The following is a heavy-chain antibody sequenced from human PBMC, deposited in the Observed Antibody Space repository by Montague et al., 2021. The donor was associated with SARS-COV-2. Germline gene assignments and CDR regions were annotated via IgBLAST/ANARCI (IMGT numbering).Heavy chain of an antibody. CDR2: ISHRGTA. J-gene: IGHJ4*02. CDR1: GASVSSTNW. CDR3: ARFSYDNTGSPRGFDF. Sequence: SETLSLTCTVSGASVSSTNWWSCAHQPPGRRLEWVGEISHRGTANYSPSLNSRPTMSVDDSGDQCFLKLSSVTSADTAVYYCARFSYDNTGSPRGFDFWGQGALVTVSS. V-gene: IGHV4-4*02. D-gene: IGHD3-22*01.